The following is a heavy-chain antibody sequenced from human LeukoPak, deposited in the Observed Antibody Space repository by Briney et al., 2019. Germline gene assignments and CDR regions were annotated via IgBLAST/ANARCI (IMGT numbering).Heavy chain of an antibody. CDR3: ARDTSPSSSSSYFDALAM. D-gene: IGHD6-13*01. Sequence: PGGSLRLSCVTSGFTFTNDWMTWVRQAQGKGLEWVANIDQDGSTKNYVDSVRGRFTISRDNTRNSLFPQMNSLRAEDTAIYYCARDTSPSSSSSYFDALAMWGQGTMVTVSS. CDR2: IDQDGSTK. V-gene: IGHV3-7*01. J-gene: IGHJ3*02. CDR1: GFTFTNDW.